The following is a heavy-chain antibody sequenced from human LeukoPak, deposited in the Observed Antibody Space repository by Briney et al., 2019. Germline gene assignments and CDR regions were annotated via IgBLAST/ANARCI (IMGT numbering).Heavy chain of an antibody. D-gene: IGHD4-11*01. J-gene: IGHJ6*03. CDR2: INPNSGGT. Sequence: ASVKVSCKASGYTFTGYYMHWVRQAPGQGLEWMGWINPNSGGTNYAQKFQGRVTMTRDTSISTAYMELSRLRSDDTAVYYCAGLYSNPPYYYYYYMDVWGKGTTVTVSS. V-gene: IGHV1-2*02. CDR3: AGLYSNPPYYYYYYMDV. CDR1: GYTFTGYY.